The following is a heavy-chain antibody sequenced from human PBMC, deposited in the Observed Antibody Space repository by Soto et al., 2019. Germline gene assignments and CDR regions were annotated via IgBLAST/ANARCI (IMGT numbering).Heavy chain of an antibody. CDR1: GFTFSSSW. CDR2: INSDGTDT. Sequence: PGGSLRLSCAASGFTFSSSWMHWARQAPGKGLVWVSHINSDGTDTNYADSVKGRFTISRDNAKNTVYLQMNSLRAEDTAVYYCARDWSYALNYWGQGSLVTVSS. D-gene: IGHD3-16*01. CDR3: ARDWSYALNY. V-gene: IGHV3-74*01. J-gene: IGHJ4*02.